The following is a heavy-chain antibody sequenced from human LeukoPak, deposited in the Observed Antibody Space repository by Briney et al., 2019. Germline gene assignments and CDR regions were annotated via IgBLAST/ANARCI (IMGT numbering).Heavy chain of an antibody. Sequence: GGSLRLSCAASGFTFSTFSMSWARQAPGKGLEWVSYISSTSSTIYYADSLKGRFTISRDNAKNSLYLQMNSLRAEDTAVYYCARIGAGSSRDYWGQGTLVTVSS. D-gene: IGHD6-13*01. V-gene: IGHV3-48*04. CDR2: ISSTSSTI. J-gene: IGHJ4*02. CDR3: ARIGAGSSRDY. CDR1: GFTFSTFS.